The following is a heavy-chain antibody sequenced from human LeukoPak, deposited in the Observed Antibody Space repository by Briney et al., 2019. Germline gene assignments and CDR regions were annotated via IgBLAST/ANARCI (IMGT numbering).Heavy chain of an antibody. CDR3: ARDMVRAVNWFDP. CDR2: INPNSGGT. J-gene: IGHJ5*02. D-gene: IGHD3-10*01. Sequence: ASVKVSCKASGYTFTGYYMHWVRQAPGQGLEWMGWINPNSGGTNYAQKFQGRVTMTRDTSISTAYMELSRLRSDDTAVYYCARDMVRAVNWFDPWGQGTLVTVSS. V-gene: IGHV1-2*02. CDR1: GYTFTGYY.